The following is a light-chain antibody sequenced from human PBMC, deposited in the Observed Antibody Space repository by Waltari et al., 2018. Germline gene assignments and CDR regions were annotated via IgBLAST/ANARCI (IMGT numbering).Light chain of an antibody. CDR3: QSTDNSGASLV. V-gene: IGLV3-25*03. Sequence: SYELTQPHSVSVSPGQTDRINCPGDALRKQIRYGYQQKPGQAPVVIIYKDNERPSGIPERFSGSSSGTTVALTIRDVQAEDEADYYCQSTDNSGASLVFGGGTKLSVL. J-gene: IGLJ3*02. CDR1: ALRKQI. CDR2: KDN.